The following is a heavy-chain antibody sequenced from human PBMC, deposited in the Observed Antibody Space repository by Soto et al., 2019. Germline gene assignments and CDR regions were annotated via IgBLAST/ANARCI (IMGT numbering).Heavy chain of an antibody. CDR2: IYYSGST. CDR1: GGSISSYY. Sequence: PSETLSLTCTVSGGSISSYYWSWIRQPPGKGLEWIGYIYYSGSTNYNPSLKSRVTISVDTSKNQFSLKLSSVTAADTAVYYCARGRSGYYLYWYFDLWGRGTLVTVSS. CDR3: ARGRSGYYLYWYFDL. J-gene: IGHJ2*01. V-gene: IGHV4-59*12. D-gene: IGHD3-22*01.